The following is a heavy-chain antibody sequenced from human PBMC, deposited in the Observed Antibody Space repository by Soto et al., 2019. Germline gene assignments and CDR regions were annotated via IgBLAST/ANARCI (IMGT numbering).Heavy chain of an antibody. CDR3: AKETKRAVACTLFAEYFQH. CDR2: ISGSGGST. J-gene: IGHJ1*01. V-gene: IGHV3-23*01. CDR1: GFTFSSYA. D-gene: IGHD6-19*01. Sequence: PGGSLRLSCAASGFTFSSYAMSWVRQAPGKGLEWVSAISGSGGSTYYADSVKGRFTISRDNSKNTLYLQMNSLRAEDTAVYYCAKETKRAVACTLFAEYFQHWGQGTLVTVSS.